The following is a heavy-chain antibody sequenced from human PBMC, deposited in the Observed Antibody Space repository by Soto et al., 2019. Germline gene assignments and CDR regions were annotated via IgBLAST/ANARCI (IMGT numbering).Heavy chain of an antibody. CDR2: ISSSSSYI. D-gene: IGHD2-2*01. CDR1: GFTFSSYS. J-gene: IGHJ3*02. CDR3: ASYCSSTSCYGGDAFDI. Sequence: EVQLVESGGGLVKPGGSLRLSCAASGFTFSSYSMNWVRQAPGKGLEWVSSISSSSSYIYYADSVKGRFTISRDNAKNSLYLQMKSLRAEDTAVYYCASYCSSTSCYGGDAFDIWGQGTMVTVSS. V-gene: IGHV3-21*01.